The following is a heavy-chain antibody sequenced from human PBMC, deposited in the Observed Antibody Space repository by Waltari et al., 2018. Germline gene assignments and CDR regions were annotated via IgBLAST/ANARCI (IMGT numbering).Heavy chain of an antibody. J-gene: IGHJ4*02. D-gene: IGHD5-18*01. V-gene: IGHV3-21*01. CDR3: ASPNSYGFFSLY. Sequence: EVQLVESGGGLVKPGGSLRLSCAASGFTFSSYSMNWVRQAPGKGLEWVSSISRSSSYIYYADSVKGRFTISRDNAKNSLYLQMNSLRAEDTAVYYCASPNSYGFFSLYWGQGTLVTVSS. CDR1: GFTFSSYS. CDR2: ISRSSSYI.